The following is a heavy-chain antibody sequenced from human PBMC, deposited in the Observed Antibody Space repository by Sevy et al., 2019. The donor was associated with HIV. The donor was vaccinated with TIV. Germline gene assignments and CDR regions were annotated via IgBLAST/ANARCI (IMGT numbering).Heavy chain of an antibody. J-gene: IGHJ4*02. V-gene: IGHV3-66*01. CDR3: ARGKSGYGYALNY. CDR2: IHSDDTT. CDR1: GFTVNSNY. D-gene: IGHD5-18*01. Sequence: GGSLRLSCAASGFTVNSNYMTWVRQAPGKGLEGVSVIHSDDTTYHADSVKDRLTISREKFKNTLYLHMSSLRAEDTAVYYCARGKSGYGYALNYWGQGTLVTVSS.